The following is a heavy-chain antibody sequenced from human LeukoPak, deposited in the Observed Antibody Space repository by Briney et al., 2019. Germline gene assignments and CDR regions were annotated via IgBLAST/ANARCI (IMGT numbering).Heavy chain of an antibody. D-gene: IGHD3-22*01. CDR3: AKDRITMIVVVEIDY. CDR1: GFTFSSYG. J-gene: IGHJ4*02. Sequence: GGSLRLSCAASGFTFSSYGMHWVRQAPGKGLEWVAVISYDGSNKYYADSVKGRFTISRDNSKNTLYLQMNSLRAEDTAVYYCAKDRITMIVVVEIDYWGQGTLVTVSS. V-gene: IGHV3-30*18. CDR2: ISYDGSNK.